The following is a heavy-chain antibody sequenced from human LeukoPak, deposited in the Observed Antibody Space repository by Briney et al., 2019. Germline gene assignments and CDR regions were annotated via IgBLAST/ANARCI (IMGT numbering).Heavy chain of an antibody. CDR1: GGTFSSYA. V-gene: IGHV1-69*06. D-gene: IGHD3-22*01. CDR2: IIPIFGTA. J-gene: IGHJ5*02. Sequence: ASVKVSCKASGGTFSSYAISWVRQAPGQGLEWMGGIIPIFGTANYAQKFQGRVTITADKSTSTAYMELSSLRSGDTAVYYCARLGRRLLRINWFDPWGQGTLVTVSS. CDR3: ARLGRRLLRINWFDP.